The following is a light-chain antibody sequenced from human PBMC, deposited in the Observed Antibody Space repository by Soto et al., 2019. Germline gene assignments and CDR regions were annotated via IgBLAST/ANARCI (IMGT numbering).Light chain of an antibody. J-gene: IGLJ2*01. Sequence: QSALTQPASVSGSPGQSITISCTGTSSDVGGYDYVSWYQQHPGKAPTLMIYDVSNRPSGVSNRFSGSKSGNTASLTISGLQAEDEADYYCSSYTSSSTLEIFGGGTKVTVL. V-gene: IGLV2-14*03. CDR1: SSDVGGYDY. CDR3: SSYTSSSTLEI. CDR2: DVS.